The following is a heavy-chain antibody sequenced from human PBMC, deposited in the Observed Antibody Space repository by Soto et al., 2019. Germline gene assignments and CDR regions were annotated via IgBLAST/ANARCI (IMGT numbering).Heavy chain of an antibody. CDR3: ARGRDSSWFDY. V-gene: IGHV3-21*01. CDR2: ISSSSSYI. CDR1: VFTFSSYS. D-gene: IGHD6-13*01. J-gene: IGHJ4*02. Sequence: GALRLSCAASVFTFSSYSIHWVRQAPGKGLEWVSSISSSSSYIYYADSVKGRFTISRDNAKNSLYLQMNSLRAEDTAVYYCARGRDSSWFDYWGQGTLVTVSS.